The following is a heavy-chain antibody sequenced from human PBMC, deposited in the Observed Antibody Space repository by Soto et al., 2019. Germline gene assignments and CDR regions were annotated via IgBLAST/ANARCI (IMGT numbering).Heavy chain of an antibody. D-gene: IGHD1-26*01. CDR2: IVGGGST. Sequence: EVKVIESGGDLIEPGGSLRLSCAASGFKVGSSYVTWVRQAPGEGLEWVSVIVGGGSTHYADSVTGRFTVSRNVSNNTVYLHMSSLRAEDTAVYFCATDSRNVGIGYFDSWGLGTLVTVSS. CDR1: GFKVGSSY. J-gene: IGHJ4*02. CDR3: ATDSRNVGIGYFDS. V-gene: IGHV3-53*01.